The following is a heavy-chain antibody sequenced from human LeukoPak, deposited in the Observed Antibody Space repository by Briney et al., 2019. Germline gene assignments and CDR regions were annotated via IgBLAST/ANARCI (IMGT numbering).Heavy chain of an antibody. CDR2: ISSSGSTI. CDR1: GFTFSDYY. Sequence: GGSLRLSCAASGFTFSDYYMSWIRQAPGKGLEWVSYISSSGSTIYYADSVKGRFTISRDNSKNTLYLQMNSLRAEDTAVYYCAKIPRDIVVVPAAIYWGQGTLVTVSS. CDR3: AKIPRDIVVVPAAIY. V-gene: IGHV3-11*01. J-gene: IGHJ4*02. D-gene: IGHD2-2*01.